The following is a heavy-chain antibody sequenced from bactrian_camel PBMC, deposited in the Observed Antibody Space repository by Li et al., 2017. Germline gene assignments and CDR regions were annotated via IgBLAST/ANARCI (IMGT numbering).Heavy chain of an antibody. CDR1: GPVYSGNC. V-gene: IGHV3S53*01. J-gene: IGHJ4*01. CDR2: FDRDGSI. D-gene: IGHD2*01. CDR3: AAADIGEAVVTARILSLKSLSTY. Sequence: HVQLVESGGGSVQAGGSLRLSCGGFGPVYSGNCLSWFRQAPGKEREGVASFDRDGSIRYADSVKGRFTIAKDNTKNTLYLQMNSLKPEDTAIYYCAAADIGEAVVTARILSLKSLSTYWGQGTQVTVS.